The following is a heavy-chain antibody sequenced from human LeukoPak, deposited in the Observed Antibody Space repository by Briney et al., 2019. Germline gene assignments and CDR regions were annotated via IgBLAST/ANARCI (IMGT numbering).Heavy chain of an antibody. CDR2: INPNSGGT. Sequence: ASVKVSCKASGYTFTGYYMHWVRQAPGQGLDWMGRINPNSGGTNYAQKFQGRVTMTRDTSISTAYMELSRLRSDDTAVYYCARVHQYHYDSSGYIIPFDYWGQGTLVTVSS. V-gene: IGHV1-2*06. CDR1: GYTFTGYY. CDR3: ARVHQYHYDSSGYIIPFDY. D-gene: IGHD3-22*01. J-gene: IGHJ4*02.